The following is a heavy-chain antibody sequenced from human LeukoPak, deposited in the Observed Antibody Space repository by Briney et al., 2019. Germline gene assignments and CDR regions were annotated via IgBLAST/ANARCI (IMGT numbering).Heavy chain of an antibody. CDR3: TKDVTGNYDS. Sequence: GGSLRLSCAASGFTFDDYAMHWVRQAPGKGLEWVAGIGWNIGSIGYADSVKGRFTISRDNAKNTMYLQMNSLRAEDTAVYYCTKDVTGNYDSWGQGTLVTVSS. V-gene: IGHV3-9*01. CDR1: GFTFDDYA. D-gene: IGHD1-20*01. J-gene: IGHJ4*02. CDR2: IGWNIGSI.